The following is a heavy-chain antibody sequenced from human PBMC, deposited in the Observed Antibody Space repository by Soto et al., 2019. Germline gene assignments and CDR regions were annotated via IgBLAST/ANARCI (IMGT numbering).Heavy chain of an antibody. CDR2: ISYDGSNK. V-gene: IGHV3-30*18. CDR3: AKDSSSGWYHDAFDI. J-gene: IGHJ3*02. D-gene: IGHD6-19*01. CDR1: GFTFSSYG. Sequence: PGGSLRLSCAASGFTFSSYGMHWVRQAPGKGLEWVAVISYDGSNKYHADSVKGRFTISRDNSKNTLYLQMNSLRAEDTAVYYCAKDSSSGWYHDAFDIWGQGTMVTVSS.